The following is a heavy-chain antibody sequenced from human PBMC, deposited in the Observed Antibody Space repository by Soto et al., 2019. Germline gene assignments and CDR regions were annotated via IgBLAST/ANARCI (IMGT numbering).Heavy chain of an antibody. Sequence: SETLSLTCAGYGGSFSAYYWSWIRQPPGKGLEWIGEINHSGGTSYNPSLKSRVTISVDTSKSQFSLKLTSVTAADRAVYYCARGIVDTGDSSGFYEYWGQRT. CDR1: GGSFSAYY. D-gene: IGHD3-22*01. CDR3: ARGIVDTGDSSGFYEY. CDR2: INHSGGT. V-gene: IGHV4-34*01. J-gene: IGHJ4*02.